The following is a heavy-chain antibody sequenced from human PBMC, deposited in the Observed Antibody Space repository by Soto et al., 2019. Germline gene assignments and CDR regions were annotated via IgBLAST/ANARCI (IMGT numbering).Heavy chain of an antibody. CDR1: GFTFSSYA. D-gene: IGHD1-26*01. Sequence: GGSLRLSCAASGFTFSSYAMSWVRQAPGKGLEWVSAISGSGGSTYYADSVKGRFTISRDNSKNTLYLQMNSLRAEDTAVYYCAKDFNQWGASYSSYFDYWGQGTLVTVSS. CDR3: AKDFNQWGASYSSYFDY. CDR2: ISGSGGST. V-gene: IGHV3-23*01. J-gene: IGHJ4*02.